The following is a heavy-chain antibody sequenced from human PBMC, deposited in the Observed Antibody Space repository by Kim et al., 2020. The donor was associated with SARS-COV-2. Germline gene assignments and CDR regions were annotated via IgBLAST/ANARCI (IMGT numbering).Heavy chain of an antibody. J-gene: IGHJ4*02. Sequence: TYAQGFTGRFVFSLDTSVSTAYLQISSLKAEDTAVYYCARTNYYGDYYLDYWGQGTLVTVSS. D-gene: IGHD4-17*01. V-gene: IGHV7-4-1*02. CDR3: ARTNYYGDYYLDY.